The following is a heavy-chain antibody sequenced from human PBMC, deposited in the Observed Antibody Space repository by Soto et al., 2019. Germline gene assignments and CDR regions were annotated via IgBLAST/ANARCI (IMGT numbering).Heavy chain of an antibody. CDR2: ISGSGGNT. CDR1: GFTFSSYA. D-gene: IGHD3-16*01. Sequence: EVQLLESGGGLVQPGGSLRLSCAASGFTFSSYAMSWVRQAPGKGLEWVSAISGSGGNTYYADSVKGRFTISRDNSKNTLYLLMNSLRAEDTAVYYCAKDPMTPWGAFDIWGQGTMVTVSS. V-gene: IGHV3-23*01. J-gene: IGHJ3*02. CDR3: AKDPMTPWGAFDI.